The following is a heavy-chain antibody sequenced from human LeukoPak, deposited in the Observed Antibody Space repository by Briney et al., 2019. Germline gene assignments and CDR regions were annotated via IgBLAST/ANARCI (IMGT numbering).Heavy chain of an antibody. CDR3: ARGGGLDV. CDR1: GGSIDSTNW. CDR2: INHNGNVN. Sequence: ETLSLTCDVSGGSIDSTNWWTWARPAPGKGLGWVASINHNGNVNYYEYSVKGRFTISRDNAKNSLYLQMSNWRAEDTAVYFWARGGGLDVWGQGATVTVSS. J-gene: IGHJ6*02. V-gene: IGHV3-7*03. D-gene: IGHD3-16*01.